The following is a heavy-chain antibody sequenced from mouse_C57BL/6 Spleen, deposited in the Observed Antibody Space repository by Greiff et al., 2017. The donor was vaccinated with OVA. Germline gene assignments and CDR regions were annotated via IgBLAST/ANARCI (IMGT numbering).Heavy chain of an antibody. V-gene: IGHV5-17*01. CDR1: GFTFSDYG. D-gene: IGHD1-1*01. CDR2: ISSGSSTI. J-gene: IGHJ4*01. Sequence: EVHLVDSGGGLVKPGGSLKLSCAASGFTFSDYGMHWVRQAPEKGLEWVAYISSGSSTIYYADTVKGRFTISRDNAKNTLFLQMTSLRSEDTAMYYCARNYYGSSYDYAMDYWSQGTSVTVSS. CDR3: ARNYYGSSYDYAMDY.